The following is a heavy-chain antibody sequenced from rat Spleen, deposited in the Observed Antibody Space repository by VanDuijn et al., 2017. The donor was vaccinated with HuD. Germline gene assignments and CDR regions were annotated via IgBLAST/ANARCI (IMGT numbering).Heavy chain of an antibody. CDR3: ARPTTGIPFNY. CDR1: GFTFNKYW. Sequence: EVQLVESGGGLVQPGRSLKLSCAASGFTFNKYWMTWIRQAPGKGLEWVASITNTGGGTYSPDSVKGRFILSRDNAKSTLYLQMNSPRSEDTATYYCARPTTGIPFNYWGQGVMVTVSS. V-gene: IGHV5-31*01. CDR2: ITNTGGGT. D-gene: IGHD1-9*01. J-gene: IGHJ2*01.